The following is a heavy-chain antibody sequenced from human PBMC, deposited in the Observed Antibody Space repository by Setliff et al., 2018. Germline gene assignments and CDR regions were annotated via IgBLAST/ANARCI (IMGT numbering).Heavy chain of an antibody. CDR2: IFYSGST. V-gene: IGHV4-39*01. D-gene: IGHD3-9*01. CDR1: GGSISSSSYY. J-gene: IGHJ5*02. Sequence: PSETLSLTCTVSGGSISSSSYYWGWIRQPPGKGLEWIGSIFYSGSTYYNPSLKSRVTISVDTSKNQFSLKLSSVTAADTAVYYCARPSKYYDILTGYYHNWFDPWGQGTLVTVS. CDR3: ARPSKYYDILTGYYHNWFDP.